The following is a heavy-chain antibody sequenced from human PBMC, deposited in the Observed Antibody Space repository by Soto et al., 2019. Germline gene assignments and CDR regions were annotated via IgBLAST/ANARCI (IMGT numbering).Heavy chain of an antibody. D-gene: IGHD5-12*01. CDR2: LSGGGDST. J-gene: IGHJ4*02. V-gene: IGHV3-23*01. CDR3: ATGLRSVYGPFDS. CDR1: GFLFSSYA. Sequence: GGSLTLSCAASGFLFSSYAMTWVRQAPGKGLEWVSALSGGGDSTYYAPSVRGRFAISRDNSMNTLYLQMNSLSAEYTAVYFCATGLRSVYGPFDSWGQGTLVTVSS.